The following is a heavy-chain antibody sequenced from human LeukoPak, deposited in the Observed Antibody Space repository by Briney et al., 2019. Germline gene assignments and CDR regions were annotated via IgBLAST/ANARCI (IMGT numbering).Heavy chain of an antibody. D-gene: IGHD3-22*01. J-gene: IGHJ2*01. CDR3: ASYDSSGYYRHDGYFDL. Sequence: ASVKVSCKASGYTFTGYYMHWVRQAPGQGLEWMGWINPNSGGTNYAQKFQGRVTMTRDTSISTAYMELSSLRSEDTAVYYCASYDSSGYYRHDGYFDLWGRGTLVTVSS. V-gene: IGHV1-2*02. CDR2: INPNSGGT. CDR1: GYTFTGYY.